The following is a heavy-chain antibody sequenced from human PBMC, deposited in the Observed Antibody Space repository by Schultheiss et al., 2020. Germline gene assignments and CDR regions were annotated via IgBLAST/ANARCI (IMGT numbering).Heavy chain of an antibody. CDR1: GFTFSSYG. D-gene: IGHD1-26*01. CDR2: IWSDGSDK. Sequence: LKISCAASGFTFSSYGMHWVRQAPGKGLEWVAVIWSDGSDKYYADSVKGRFTISRDNSKNTLYLQMNSLRAEDTAVYYCARDRDSGSYSLLPLDYWGQGTLVTVSS. V-gene: IGHV3-33*08. J-gene: IGHJ4*02. CDR3: ARDRDSGSYSLLPLDY.